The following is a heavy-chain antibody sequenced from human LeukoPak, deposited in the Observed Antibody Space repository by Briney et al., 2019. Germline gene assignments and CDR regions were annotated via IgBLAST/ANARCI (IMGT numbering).Heavy chain of an antibody. V-gene: IGHV4-59*08. CDR3: ARHFLWFGELMAFDY. D-gene: IGHD3-10*01. CDR2: IYYSGST. CDR1: GGSISSYY. Sequence: SETLSLTCTVSGGSISSYYWSWIRQPPGKGLEWIGYIYYSGSTNYNPSLKSRVTISVDTSKNQFSLKLSSVTAADTAAYYCARHFLWFGELMAFDYWGQGTLVTVSS. J-gene: IGHJ4*02.